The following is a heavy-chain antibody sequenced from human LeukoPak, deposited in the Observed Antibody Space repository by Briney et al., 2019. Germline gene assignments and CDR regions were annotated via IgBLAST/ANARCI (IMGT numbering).Heavy chain of an antibody. CDR2: ISSSGSTI. J-gene: IGHJ5*02. V-gene: IGHV3-48*03. CDR1: GFTFSSYE. D-gene: IGHD3-16*01. CDR3: ARARLGYYDEYFDP. Sequence: GGSLRLSCAASGFTFSSYEMNWVRQAPGKGLEWVSYISSSGSTIYYADSVKGRFTISRDNAKNPLYPQMNSLRAEDTAVYYCARARLGYYDEYFDPWGQGTQVTVSS.